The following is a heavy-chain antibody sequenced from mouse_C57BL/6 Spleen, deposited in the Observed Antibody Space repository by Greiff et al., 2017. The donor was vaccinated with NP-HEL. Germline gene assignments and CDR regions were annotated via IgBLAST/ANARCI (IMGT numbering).Heavy chain of an antibody. J-gene: IGHJ2*01. Sequence: VQLQQSGPELVKPGASVKISCKASGYTFTDYYMNWVKQSHGKSLEWIGDINPNNGGTSYNQKFKGKATLTVDKSSSTAYMELRSLTSEDSAVYYYARDYGIDYWGQGTTLTVSS. CDR2: INPNNGGT. V-gene: IGHV1-26*01. D-gene: IGHD1-2*01. CDR3: ARDYGIDY. CDR1: GYTFTDYY.